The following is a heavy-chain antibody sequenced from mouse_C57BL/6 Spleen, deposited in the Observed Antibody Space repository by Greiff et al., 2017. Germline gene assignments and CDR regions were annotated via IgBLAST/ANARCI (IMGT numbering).Heavy chain of an antibody. CDR3: ARGGEKLRWYFDV. CDR1: GYTFTDYN. D-gene: IGHD1-1*01. CDR2: INPNNGGT. Sequence: EVQLQQSGPELVKPGASVKIPCKASGYTFTDYNMDWAKQSHGKSLEWIGDINPNNGGTIYNQKFKGKATLTVDKSSSTAYMELRSLTSEDTAVYYCARGGEKLRWYFDVWRTGTTVPVSS. V-gene: IGHV1-18*01. J-gene: IGHJ1*03.